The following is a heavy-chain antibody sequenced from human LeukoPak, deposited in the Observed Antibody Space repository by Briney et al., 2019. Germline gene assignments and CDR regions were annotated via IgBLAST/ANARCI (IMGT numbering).Heavy chain of an antibody. CDR2: IRQEGRDT. CDR1: GFPFSSHG. CDR3: ARDFNWGFDY. Sequence: PGGSLRLSCAASGFPFSSHGMHWVRQAPGKGLEWVAYIRQEGRDTYYADSVKGRFSISRDDSKYTVNLEMNSLGTEDMALYYCARDFNWGFDYWGQGTLVSVSS. D-gene: IGHD7-27*01. J-gene: IGHJ4*02. V-gene: IGHV3-30*02.